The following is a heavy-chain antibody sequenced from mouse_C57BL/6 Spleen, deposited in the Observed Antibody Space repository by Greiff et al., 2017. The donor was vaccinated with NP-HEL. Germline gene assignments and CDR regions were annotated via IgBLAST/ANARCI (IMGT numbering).Heavy chain of an antibody. CDR3: TSYDYDALYYAMDY. Sequence: VQLQQSGTVLARPGASVKMSCKTSGYTFTSYWMHWVKQRPGQGLEWIGAIYPGNSDTSYNQKFKGKAKLTAVTSASTAYMELSSLTNEDSAVYYCTSYDYDALYYAMDYWGQGTSVTVSS. D-gene: IGHD2-4*01. V-gene: IGHV1-5*01. CDR1: GYTFTSYW. J-gene: IGHJ4*01. CDR2: IYPGNSDT.